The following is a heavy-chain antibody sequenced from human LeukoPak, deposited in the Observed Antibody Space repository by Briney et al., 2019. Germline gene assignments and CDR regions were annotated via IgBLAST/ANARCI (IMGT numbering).Heavy chain of an antibody. CDR3: ARVSAITMVRGVPFQH. V-gene: IGHV1-2*02. D-gene: IGHD3-10*01. CDR2: YNPNRGDT. J-gene: IGHJ1*01. CDR1: GYIFTGQF. Sequence: ASVKVSCKASGYIFTGQFIHWVRQAPGQGLEWMAMYNPNRGDTTFSQRFQDRVTMTRDTSISTAYMELSRLRSDDTAVYYCARVSAITMVRGVPFQHWGQGTLVTVSS.